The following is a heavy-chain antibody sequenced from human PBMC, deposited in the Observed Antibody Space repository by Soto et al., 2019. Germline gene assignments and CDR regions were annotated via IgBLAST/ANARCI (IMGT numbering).Heavy chain of an antibody. V-gene: IGHV3-23*01. CDR1: GFIFSSYA. Sequence: GGSLRLSCSASGFIFSSYAMSWVRQAPGKGLEWVSAISASGDNAYYADSVKGRFTISRDRSKSLYLQMKSLRAEDTAIYYCAKFFVAGTRGYFDSWGQGTLVTVSS. CDR3: AKFFVAGTRGYFDS. D-gene: IGHD6-19*01. J-gene: IGHJ4*02. CDR2: ISASGDNA.